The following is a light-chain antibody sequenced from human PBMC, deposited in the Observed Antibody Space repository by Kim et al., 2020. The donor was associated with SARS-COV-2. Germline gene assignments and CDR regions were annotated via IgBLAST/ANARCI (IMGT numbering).Light chain of an antibody. Sequence: GQSVTISFTGTSTDVGHYNYISWYQQLPGKAPKLMIYDVNRRPSGVPDRFSGSKSGNTASLTVSGLQAEDEANYYCSSYAGANNLVFGGGTQLTVL. V-gene: IGLV2-8*01. J-gene: IGLJ2*01. CDR2: DVN. CDR1: STDVGHYNY. CDR3: SSYAGANNLV.